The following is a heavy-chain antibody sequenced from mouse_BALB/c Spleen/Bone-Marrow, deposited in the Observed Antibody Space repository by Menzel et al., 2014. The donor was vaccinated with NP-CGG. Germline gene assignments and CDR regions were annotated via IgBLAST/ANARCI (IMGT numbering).Heavy chain of an antibody. D-gene: IGHD2-2*01. CDR3: AKVTTGFAY. J-gene: IGHJ3*01. Sequence: QVQLKQSGAELVRPGSSVKTSCKASGYAFSSYWVTWVKQRPGQGLEWIGQIYPGDGDTNYNGKFKDKVTLTADKSSSAAYMQLSSLTSEDSAVYFCAKVTTGFAYWGQGTLVTVSA. CDR1: GYAFSSYW. CDR2: IYPGDGDT. V-gene: IGHV1-80*01.